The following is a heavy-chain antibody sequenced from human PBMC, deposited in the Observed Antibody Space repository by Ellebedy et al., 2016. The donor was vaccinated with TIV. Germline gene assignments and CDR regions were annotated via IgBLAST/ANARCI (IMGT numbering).Heavy chain of an antibody. J-gene: IGHJ4*02. CDR2: ISGSGGST. CDR1: GFTFSSYA. V-gene: IGHV3-23*01. Sequence: GGSLRLXXAASGFTFSSYAMSWVRQAPGKGLEWVSAISGSGGSTYYADSVKGRFTISRDNSKNTLYLQMNSLRAEDTAVYYCAKDSIAAADGSRYWGQGTLVTVSS. CDR3: AKDSIAAADGSRY. D-gene: IGHD6-13*01.